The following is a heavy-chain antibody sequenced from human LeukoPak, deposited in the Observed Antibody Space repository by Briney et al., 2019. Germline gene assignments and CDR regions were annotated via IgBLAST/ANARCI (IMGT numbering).Heavy chain of an antibody. CDR2: ISAYNGNT. V-gene: IGHV1-18*01. D-gene: IGHD4-11*01. CDR1: GGTFSSYG. Sequence: ASVKVSCKASGGTFSSYGISGGRQAPGQGLGGMGWISAYNGNTNYAQKLQGRVTMTTDTSTSTAYMELRSLRSDDTAVYYCARVSLADYTFDYWGQGTLVTVSS. CDR3: ARVSLADYTFDY. J-gene: IGHJ4*02.